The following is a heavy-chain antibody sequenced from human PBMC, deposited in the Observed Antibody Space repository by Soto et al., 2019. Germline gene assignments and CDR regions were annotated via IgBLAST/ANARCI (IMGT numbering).Heavy chain of an antibody. D-gene: IGHD1-1*01. V-gene: IGHV3-33*01. CDR2: IWSDGNNR. J-gene: IGHJ4*01. CDR3: ARIQLDTIMALDY. CDR1: GFNFNTYG. Sequence: QVQLVESGGGVLQPGKSLRLSCAASGFNFNTYGFHWVRQAPGKGLEWVSVIWSDGNNRYYADSVKGRFTISRDISKNTVYLQMNTLRVDDTAVYFCARIQLDTIMALDYWGHGTLVTVSS.